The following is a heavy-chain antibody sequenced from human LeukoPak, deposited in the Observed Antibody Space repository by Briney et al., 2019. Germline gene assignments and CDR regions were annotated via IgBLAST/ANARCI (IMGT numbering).Heavy chain of an antibody. CDR2: ISSSVSTI. V-gene: IGHV3-48*04. CDR3: ARGAGSSWTSEYFQY. J-gene: IGHJ1*01. CDR1: GFTFSSYG. D-gene: IGHD6-13*01. Sequence: GGSLRLSCAASGFTFSSYGMSWVRQAPGKGLEWVSYISSSVSTIYYADSVKGRFTISRDNAKNSLYLQMNSLRAEDTAVYYCARGAGSSWTSEYFQYWGQGTLVTVSS.